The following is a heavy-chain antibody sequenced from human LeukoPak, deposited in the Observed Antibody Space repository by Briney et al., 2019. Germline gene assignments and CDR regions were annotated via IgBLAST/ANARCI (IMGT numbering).Heavy chain of an antibody. J-gene: IGHJ4*02. Sequence: GGSLRLSCAASGFTFDDYAMHWVRQAPGKGLEWVSHINNDGSTTTYADSVKGRFTISRDNAKNTLYLHVNSLRAEDTAVYYCARGGFCSGADCRGSFDYWGQGSLVTVSS. V-gene: IGHV3-74*01. D-gene: IGHD2-15*01. CDR1: GFTFDDYA. CDR2: INNDGSTT. CDR3: ARGGFCSGADCRGSFDY.